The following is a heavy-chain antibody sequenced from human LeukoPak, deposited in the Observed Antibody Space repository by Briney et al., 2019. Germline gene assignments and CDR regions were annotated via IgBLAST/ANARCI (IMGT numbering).Heavy chain of an antibody. CDR3: ARGKNNAFDY. Sequence: SQTLSLTCALSGDSVSSTNGVGWTWTRQSPWRGLAWLGRTYYRAMWDNYDEESVKIRITVNTDTSTNQFSLQLNSVTPEDTAVYYCARGKNNAFDYWGQGTLVTVSS. J-gene: IGHJ4*02. CDR2: TYYRAMWDN. V-gene: IGHV6-1*01. D-gene: IGHD2/OR15-2a*01. CDR1: GDSVSSTNGVG.